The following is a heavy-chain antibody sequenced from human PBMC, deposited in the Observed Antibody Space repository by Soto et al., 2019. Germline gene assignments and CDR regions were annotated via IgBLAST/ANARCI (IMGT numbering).Heavy chain of an antibody. D-gene: IGHD1-26*01. CDR2: ISSSSSYI. V-gene: IGHV3-21*01. CDR3: ASLRIVGADSYYYGMDV. CDR1: GFTFSNYS. Sequence: GSPRLSCAASGFTFSNYSMNRVRQAPGKGLEWVSSISSSSSYIYYADSVKGRFTISRDNAKNSLYLQMNSLRAEDTAVYYCASLRIVGADSYYYGMDVWGQGTTVTVSS. J-gene: IGHJ6*02.